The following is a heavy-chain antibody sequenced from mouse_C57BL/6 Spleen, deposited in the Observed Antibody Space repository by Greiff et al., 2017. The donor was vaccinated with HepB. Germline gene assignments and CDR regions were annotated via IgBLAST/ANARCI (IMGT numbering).Heavy chain of an antibody. CDR3: TRVNLLGAMGY. CDR2: ISSGGDYI. D-gene: IGHD1-1*01. V-gene: IGHV5-9-1*02. J-gene: IGHJ4*01. Sequence: EVKLMESGEGLVKPGGSLKLSCAASGFTFSSYAMSWVRQTPEKRLEWVAYISSGGDYIYYADTVKGRFTISRDNARNTLYLQMSSLKSEDTAMYYCTRVNLLGAMGYWGQGTSVTVSS. CDR1: GFTFSSYA.